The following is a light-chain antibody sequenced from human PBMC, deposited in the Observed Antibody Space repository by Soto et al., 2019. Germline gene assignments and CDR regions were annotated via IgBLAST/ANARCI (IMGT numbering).Light chain of an antibody. V-gene: IGKV1-5*01. J-gene: IGKJ1*01. CDR2: DAS. Sequence: IQMTQSPSTLSGSVGDSVTVTCRASQSVSTWLALYQQKPGTAPKLLISDASSFESRVPSRFSGSGSGTEFTLTIRSLQPDDFATYHCQQYHTWTFGQGTKVDIK. CDR1: QSVSTW. CDR3: QQYHTWT.